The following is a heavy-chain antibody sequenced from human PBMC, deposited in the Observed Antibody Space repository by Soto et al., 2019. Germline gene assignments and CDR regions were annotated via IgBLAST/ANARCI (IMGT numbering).Heavy chain of an antibody. V-gene: IGHV3-30*18. Sequence: GGSLRLSCAASGLTFSSYGMPWVRQAPGKGLEWVAVISYDGSNKYYADSVKGRFTISRDNSKNTLYLQMNSLRAEDTAVYYCAKDLGYSSAPDYWGQGTLVTVSS. CDR1: GLTFSSYG. D-gene: IGHD6-19*01. CDR2: ISYDGSNK. CDR3: AKDLGYSSAPDY. J-gene: IGHJ4*02.